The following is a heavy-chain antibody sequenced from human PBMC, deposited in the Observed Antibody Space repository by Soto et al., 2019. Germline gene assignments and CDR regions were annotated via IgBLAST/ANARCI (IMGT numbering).Heavy chain of an antibody. Sequence: QVQLVESGGGVVQPGRSLRLSCAASGFTFSSYGMHWVRQAPGKGLEWVAVIWYDGSNKYYADSVKGRFTISRDNSKNTPYLQMNSLRAEDTAVYYCARESSITIFGVVIITGLDVWGQGTTVTVSS. J-gene: IGHJ6*02. V-gene: IGHV3-33*01. CDR3: ARESSITIFGVVIITGLDV. CDR2: IWYDGSNK. CDR1: GFTFSSYG. D-gene: IGHD3-3*01.